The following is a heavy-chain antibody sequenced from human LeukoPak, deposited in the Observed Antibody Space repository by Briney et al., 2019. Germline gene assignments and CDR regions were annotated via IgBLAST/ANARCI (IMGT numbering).Heavy chain of an antibody. J-gene: IGHJ6*04. CDR1: GFTFMKYG. Sequence: GGSLRLSCGASGFTFMKYGMYWVRQPPGKGLEWVAIIWHNGSNKYYADSVKGRFTMSRDNSKNTLYLQMNSLRVEDTAMYYCAKDLGSRYMDVWGKGTMVTVSS. D-gene: IGHD2-15*01. V-gene: IGHV3-33*07. CDR3: AKDLGSRYMDV. CDR2: IWHNGSNK.